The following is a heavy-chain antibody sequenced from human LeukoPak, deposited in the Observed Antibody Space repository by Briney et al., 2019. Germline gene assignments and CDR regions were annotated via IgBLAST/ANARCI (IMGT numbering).Heavy chain of an antibody. CDR3: AREITVTRPFGY. CDR2: ISASGST. Sequence: PSETLPLTCTVSNGSISIYYWSWVRQPAGKGLEWIGRISASGSTNYNPSLKSRVTMSLDTSKNQFSLKLSSVTAADTAVYYCAREITVTRPFGYWGPGTLVTVSS. CDR1: NGSISIYY. J-gene: IGHJ4*02. D-gene: IGHD4-17*01. V-gene: IGHV4-4*07.